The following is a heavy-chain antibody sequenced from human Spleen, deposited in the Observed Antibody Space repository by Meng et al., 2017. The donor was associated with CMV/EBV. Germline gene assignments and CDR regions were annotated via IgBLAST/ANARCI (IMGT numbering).Heavy chain of an antibody. D-gene: IGHD2-2*01. CDR1: GYTFTNYY. Sequence: ASVKVSCKASGYTFTNYYMHWVRQAPGQGLEWMGNINPSGGTTTYAQKFQGRVAMTRDTSTRTVYMELSSLRSEDTAVYYCARTPFDYCPSTGCSPRGWFDPWGQGTLVTVSS. J-gene: IGHJ5*02. V-gene: IGHV1-46*01. CDR3: ARTPFDYCPSTGCSPRGWFDP. CDR2: INPSGGTT.